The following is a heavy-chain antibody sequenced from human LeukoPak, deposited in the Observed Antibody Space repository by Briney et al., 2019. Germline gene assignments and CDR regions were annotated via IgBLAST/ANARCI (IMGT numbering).Heavy chain of an antibody. J-gene: IGHJ6*02. D-gene: IGHD3-10*01. CDR3: ARSRFYYGSGSYRPPFRITFSGGMDV. V-gene: IGHV4-4*07. CDR2: IYASGST. CDR1: GGSISSYY. Sequence: PSETLSLTCTVSGGSISSYYWSWIRQPAGKGLEWIGRIYASGSTNYNPSLKSRATMSVDMSKNQFSLKLSSVTAADTAVYYCARSRFYYGSGSYRPPFRITFSGGMDVWGQGTTVTVSS.